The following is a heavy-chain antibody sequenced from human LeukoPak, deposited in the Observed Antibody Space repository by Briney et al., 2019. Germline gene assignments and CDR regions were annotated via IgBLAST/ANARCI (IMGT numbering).Heavy chain of an antibody. D-gene: IGHD6-19*01. CDR2: INHSGST. V-gene: IGHV4-34*01. J-gene: IGHJ5*02. CDR1: GGSFSGYY. Sequence: SETLSLTCAVYGGSFSGYYRSWIRQPPGKGLEWIGEINHSGSTNYNPSLKSRVTISVDTSKNQFSLKLSSVTAADTAVYYCARDGYSSGQNWFDPWGQGTLVTVSS. CDR3: ARDGYSSGQNWFDP.